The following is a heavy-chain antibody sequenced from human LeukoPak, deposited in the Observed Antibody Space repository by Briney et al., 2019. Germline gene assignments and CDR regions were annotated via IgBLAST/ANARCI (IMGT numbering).Heavy chain of an antibody. D-gene: IGHD2-2*01. CDR1: GFTFSSSA. Sequence: GGSLRLSCAASGFTFSSSAMHWVRQTPGKGLEWVSIIWHDGSRKYYADSVKGRFTISRDNSKNTLYLQMDNLRVEDTAIYYCARREGRVCSSDTCYLSLWGPGTLVTVSS. CDR2: IWHDGSRK. J-gene: IGHJ1*01. V-gene: IGHV3-33*01. CDR3: ARREGRVCSSDTCYLSL.